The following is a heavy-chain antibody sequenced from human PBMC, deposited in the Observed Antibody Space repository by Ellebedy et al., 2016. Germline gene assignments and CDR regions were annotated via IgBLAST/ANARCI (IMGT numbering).Heavy chain of an antibody. CDR3: ARDLRGPSYSSSWTFDP. CDR2: ISSSSSTL. V-gene: IGHV3-48*01. J-gene: IGHJ5*02. D-gene: IGHD6-13*01. CDR1: GFTFSSYS. Sequence: GGSLRLSCAASGFTFSSYSMNWVRQAPGKGLEWVSYISSSSSTLYYADSVKGRFTISRDNSKNKLYLQMTSLRAEDTAVYYCARDLRGPSYSSSWTFDPWGQGTLVTVSS.